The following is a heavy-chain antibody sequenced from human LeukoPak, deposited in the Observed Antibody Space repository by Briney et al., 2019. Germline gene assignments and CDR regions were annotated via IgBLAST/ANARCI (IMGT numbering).Heavy chain of an antibody. D-gene: IGHD3-10*01. CDR2: IYHSGST. V-gene: IGHV4-4*02. CDR1: GGSVSSSDW. J-gene: IGHJ4*02. Sequence: SETLSLTCTVSGGSVSSSDWWSWARQPPGKGLEWIGEIYHSGSTNYNPSLKSRVTISVDTSKNQFSLKLSSVTAADTAVYYCARSELLWFGGVNSGFDYWGQGTLVTVSS. CDR3: ARSELLWFGGVNSGFDY.